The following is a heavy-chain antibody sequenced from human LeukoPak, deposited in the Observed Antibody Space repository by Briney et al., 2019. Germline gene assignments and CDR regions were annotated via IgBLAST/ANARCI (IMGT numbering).Heavy chain of an antibody. CDR3: ARWERDNSYGLVPQDYYYYYGMDV. CDR2: INSDGSST. D-gene: IGHD5-18*01. Sequence: PGGSLRLSCAASGFTFCSYWMHWVRQAPGKGLVWVSRINSDGSSTSYADSVKGRFTISRDNAKNTLYLQMNSLRAEDTAVYYCARWERDNSYGLVPQDYYYYYGMDVWGQGTTVTVSS. CDR1: GFTFCSYW. J-gene: IGHJ6*02. V-gene: IGHV3-74*01.